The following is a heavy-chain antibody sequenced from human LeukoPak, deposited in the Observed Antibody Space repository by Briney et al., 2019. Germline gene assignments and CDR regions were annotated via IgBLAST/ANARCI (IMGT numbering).Heavy chain of an antibody. Sequence: SVKVSCKVSGGTFSSYAISWVRQAPGQGLEWMGGIIPIFGTANYAQKLQGRVTMTTVTSTSTAYMELRSLRSDDTAVYYCATRSGYHFDYWGQGTLVTVSS. J-gene: IGHJ4*02. V-gene: IGHV1-69*05. CDR1: GGTFSSYA. D-gene: IGHD2-15*01. CDR2: IIPIFGTA. CDR3: ATRSGYHFDY.